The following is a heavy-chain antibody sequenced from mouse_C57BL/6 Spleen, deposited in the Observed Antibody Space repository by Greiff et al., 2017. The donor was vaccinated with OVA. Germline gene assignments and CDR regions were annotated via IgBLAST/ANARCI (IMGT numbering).Heavy chain of an antibody. V-gene: IGHV1-55*01. CDR3: ARSHYGSSYVGWYFDV. Sequence: VKLQQPGAELVKPGASVKMSCKASGYTFTSYWITWVKQRPGQGLEWIGDIYPGSGSTNYNEKFKSKATLTVDTSSSTAYMQLSSLTSEDSAVYYCARSHYGSSYVGWYFDVWGTGTTVTVSS. CDR2: IYPGSGST. J-gene: IGHJ1*03. CDR1: GYTFTSYW. D-gene: IGHD1-1*01.